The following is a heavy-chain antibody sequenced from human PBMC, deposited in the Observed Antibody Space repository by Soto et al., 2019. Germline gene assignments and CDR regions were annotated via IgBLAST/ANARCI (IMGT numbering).Heavy chain of an antibody. D-gene: IGHD3-16*01. Sequence: GGSLRLSCVASGLTVSHNYMAWVRQAPEMGLEWVSILYTEGTTYYADSVKGRFTITRDSSKNTLFLQMDSLRAEDTAVYYCVRPRPSGENYGMDVWGQGTTVTVSS. CDR1: GLTVSHNY. V-gene: IGHV3-53*01. CDR3: VRPRPSGENYGMDV. J-gene: IGHJ6*02. CDR2: LYTEGTT.